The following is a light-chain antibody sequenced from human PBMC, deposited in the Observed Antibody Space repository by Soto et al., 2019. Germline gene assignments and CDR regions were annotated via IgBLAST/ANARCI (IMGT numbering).Light chain of an antibody. V-gene: IGKV1-5*03. CDR1: QSISSW. CDR3: QQYNSYSQGT. CDR2: KAS. J-gene: IGKJ1*01. Sequence: DIQMTQSPSTLSASVGDRVTITCRASQSISSWLAWYQQKPGKAPKLLSYKASSLESGVPSRFSGSGSGTEFTLPISSLQPDDFATYYCQQYNSYSQGTFGQGTKVEIK.